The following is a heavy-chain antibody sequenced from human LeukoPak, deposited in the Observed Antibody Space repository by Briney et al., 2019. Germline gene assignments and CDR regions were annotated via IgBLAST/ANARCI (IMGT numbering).Heavy chain of an antibody. CDR2: ISAYNGNT. CDR1: GGTFSSYG. J-gene: IGHJ4*02. D-gene: IGHD2-2*01. CDR3: ARDRRKAYCSSTSCPNDY. V-gene: IGHV1-18*01. Sequence: ASVKVSCKASGGTFSSYGISWVRQAPGQGLEWMGWISAYNGNTNYAQKLQGRVTMTTDTSTSTAYMELRSLRSDDTAVYYCARDRRKAYCSSTSCPNDYWGQGTLVTVSS.